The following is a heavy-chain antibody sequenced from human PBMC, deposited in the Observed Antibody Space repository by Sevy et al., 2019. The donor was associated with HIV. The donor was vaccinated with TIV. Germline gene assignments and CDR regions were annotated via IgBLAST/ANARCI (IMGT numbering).Heavy chain of an antibody. CDR3: AGENAWGRGYS. D-gene: IGHD1-26*01. Sequence: SETLSLTCTVSGGSITSLYWNWIRHPPGKGLEWIANIYYNGHINYNPSLKSRVTFSLDTSKNQFSLRLSSVTAADTAMYYCAGENAWGRGYSWGQGTLVTVSS. J-gene: IGHJ4*02. V-gene: IGHV4-59*08. CDR1: GGSITSLY. CDR2: IYYNGHI.